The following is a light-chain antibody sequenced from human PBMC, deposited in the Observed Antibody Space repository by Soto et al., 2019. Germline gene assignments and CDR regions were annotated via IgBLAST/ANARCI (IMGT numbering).Light chain of an antibody. CDR1: QSIDKW. J-gene: IGKJ1*01. CDR2: KAS. Sequence: DIQMTQSPSTLSASVGDRVTVTCRASQSIDKWLAWYQQKLGKAPKLLMYKASLLQSGIPSRFSGSGSGTEFTLTISSLQSDDVASYYCQQYSKYPWTFGQGTKVEV. CDR3: QQYSKYPWT. V-gene: IGKV1-5*03.